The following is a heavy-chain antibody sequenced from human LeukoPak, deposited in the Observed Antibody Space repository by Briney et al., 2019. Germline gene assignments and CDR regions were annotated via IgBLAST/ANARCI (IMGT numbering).Heavy chain of an antibody. J-gene: IGHJ5*02. Sequence: ASVKVSCKASGYTFTGYYMHWVRQAPGQGLEWMGWINPNSGGINYAQKFQGRVTMTRDTSISTAYMELSRLRSDDTAVYYCARAGNWNYGDGWFDPWGQGTLVTVSS. V-gene: IGHV1-2*02. CDR3: ARAGNWNYGDGWFDP. D-gene: IGHD1-7*01. CDR2: INPNSGGI. CDR1: GYTFTGYY.